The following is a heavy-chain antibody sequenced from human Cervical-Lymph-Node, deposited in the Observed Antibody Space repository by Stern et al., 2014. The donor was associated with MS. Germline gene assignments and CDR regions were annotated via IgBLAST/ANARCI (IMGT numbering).Heavy chain of an antibody. CDR1: GFSLTTAGVG. J-gene: IGHJ4*02. Sequence: QVTLKESGPTLVKPTQTLTLTCTLSGFSLTTAGVGVGWIRQPPGKALEWLAIIYWDDDKLYSPALNNRLTITKDSSKNQVVLTVTNVDPVDTATYYCAHSRVKYCRGGTCYSSLFDYWGQGTLVTVSS. V-gene: IGHV2-5*02. D-gene: IGHD2-15*01. CDR3: AHSRVKYCRGGTCYSSLFDY. CDR2: IYWDDDK.